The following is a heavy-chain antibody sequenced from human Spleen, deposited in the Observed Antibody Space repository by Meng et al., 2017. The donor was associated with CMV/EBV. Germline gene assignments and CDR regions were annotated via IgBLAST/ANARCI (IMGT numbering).Heavy chain of an antibody. J-gene: IGHJ5*02. CDR1: GYILNSYY. V-gene: IGHV1-46*02. D-gene: IGHD3-10*01. CDR2: IDPFDGNT. Sequence: SGYILNSYYVHWVRQAPGQGLEWMGMIDPFDGNTRYAQKFQGRLTMTGDTSRTTAYMELSSLRFEDTAVYYCARSGSGNYEGWFDPWGQGSLVTVSS. CDR3: ARSGSGNYEGWFDP.